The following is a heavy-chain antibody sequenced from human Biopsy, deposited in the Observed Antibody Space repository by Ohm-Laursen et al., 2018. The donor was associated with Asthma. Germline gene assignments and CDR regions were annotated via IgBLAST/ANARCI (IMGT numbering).Heavy chain of an antibody. CDR2: ISYDGSNK. J-gene: IGHJ4*02. CDR1: GLTFSTYA. V-gene: IGHV3-30-3*01. Sequence: SPRLSCAASGLTFSTYAMHWVRQAPGKGLEWVAVISYDGSNKYYADSVKGRFTISRDNSKNTLYLQMNSLRGDDTAVYYCARDMNRDGWYFDYWGQGTLVTVSS. D-gene: IGHD5-24*01. CDR3: ARDMNRDGWYFDY.